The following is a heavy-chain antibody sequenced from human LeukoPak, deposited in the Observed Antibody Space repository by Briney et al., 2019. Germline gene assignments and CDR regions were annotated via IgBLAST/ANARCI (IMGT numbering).Heavy chain of an antibody. Sequence: SETLSLTCTVSGDSISNYYWSWIRQPPGKGLEWIGAIFYSGTTDYNPSLKSRVTISIDTSKKSFSLKLTSATAADTALYYCARGGAPYYDITNWGQGTLVTVSS. D-gene: IGHD3-9*01. CDR3: ARGGAPYYDITN. V-gene: IGHV4-59*01. CDR1: GDSISNYY. CDR2: IFYSGTT. J-gene: IGHJ4*02.